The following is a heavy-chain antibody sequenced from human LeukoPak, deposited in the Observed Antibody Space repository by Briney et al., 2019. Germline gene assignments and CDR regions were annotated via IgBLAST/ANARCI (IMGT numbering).Heavy chain of an antibody. V-gene: IGHV4-34*01. CDR3: ARGRPVALIDY. CDR2: INHSGST. Sequence: SETLSLTCAVYGGSFSGYYWSWIRQPPGKGLEWIEEINHSGSTNYNPSLKSRVTISVDTSKNQFSLKLSSVTAADTAVYYCARGRPVALIDYWGQGTLVTVSS. J-gene: IGHJ4*02. CDR1: GGSFSGYY.